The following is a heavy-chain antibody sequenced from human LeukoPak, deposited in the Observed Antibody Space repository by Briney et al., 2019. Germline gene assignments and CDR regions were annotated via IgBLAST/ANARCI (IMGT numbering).Heavy chain of an antibody. CDR1: GFTFRTYA. V-gene: IGHV3-23*01. J-gene: IGHJ6*02. D-gene: IGHD3-10*01. Sequence: GGSLRLSCAGSGFTFRTYAMGWVRQAPGKGLEWVSSINSGGDETYYADSVKGRFTISRDNFKNTLYLQMNSLRAEDTAVYYCVKPPRLSIIRGEGMDVWGQGTTVTVSS. CDR3: VKPPRLSIIRGEGMDV. CDR2: INSGGDET.